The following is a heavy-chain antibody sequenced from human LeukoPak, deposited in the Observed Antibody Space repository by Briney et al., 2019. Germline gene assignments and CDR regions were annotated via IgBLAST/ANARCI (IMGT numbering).Heavy chain of an antibody. D-gene: IGHD3-16*01. J-gene: IGHJ6*02. Sequence: WASVKVSCKASGGSFSNYAISWVRQAPGQGLEWMGGIFPILSTTNYARKFQGRVTMTAGESTSTAYMELSSLRSDDTAVYYCARGPPPYTEGDLFYYYGLDVWGQGTTVTVSS. V-gene: IGHV1-69*13. CDR1: GGSFSNYA. CDR2: IFPILSTT. CDR3: ARGPPPYTEGDLFYYYGLDV.